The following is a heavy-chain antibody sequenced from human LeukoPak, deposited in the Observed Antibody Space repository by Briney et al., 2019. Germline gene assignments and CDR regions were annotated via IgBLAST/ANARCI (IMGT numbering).Heavy chain of an antibody. CDR2: IKSDGSST. CDR3: ARDSGWFKADY. J-gene: IGHJ4*02. D-gene: IGHD6-19*01. CDR1: GFTFSSHW. V-gene: IGHV3-74*01. Sequence: GGSLRLSCAASGFTFSSHWMHWVRQAPGKGLVWLSRIKSDGSSTSYADSVKGRFTISRDNAKSTLYLQMNSLRAEDTAVYYCARDSGWFKADYWGQGTLVTVSS.